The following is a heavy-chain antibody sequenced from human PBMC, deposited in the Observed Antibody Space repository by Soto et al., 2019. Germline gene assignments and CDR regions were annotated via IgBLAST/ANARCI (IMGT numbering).Heavy chain of an antibody. CDR3: ARDYQRSYFDY. CDR1: GGSISSGGYY. Sequence: SETLSLTCTVSGGSISSGGYYWSWIRQHPGKGLEWIGYIYYSGSTYYNPSLKSRVTISVDTSKNQFSLKLSSVTAADTAVYYCARDYQRSYFDYWGQGTLVTVSS. D-gene: IGHD3-16*02. CDR2: IYYSGST. V-gene: IGHV4-31*03. J-gene: IGHJ4*02.